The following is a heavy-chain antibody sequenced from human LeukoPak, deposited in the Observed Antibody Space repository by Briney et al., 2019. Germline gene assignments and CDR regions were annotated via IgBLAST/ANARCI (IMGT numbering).Heavy chain of an antibody. V-gene: IGHV3-30*18. CDR2: ISYDGSNK. CDR1: GFTFSIYG. D-gene: IGHD2-2*01. J-gene: IGHJ6*02. Sequence: PGGSLRLSCAASGFTFSIYGMHWVRQAPGKGLEWVAVISYDGSNKYYADSVKCRFTISRDNSKNTLYLQMNSLRAEDTAVYYCAKDLGYCSSTSCNGIPQYYYYYDVKDVWGQGTTVTVSS. CDR3: AKDLGYCSSTSCNGIPQYYYYYDVKDV.